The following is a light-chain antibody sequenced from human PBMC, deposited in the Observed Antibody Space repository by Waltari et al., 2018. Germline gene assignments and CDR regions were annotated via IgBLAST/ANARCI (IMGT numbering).Light chain of an antibody. V-gene: IGLV2-8*01. CDR1: GSDFRDYDF. Sequence: QSALTQPPSASGSPGQSVTISCTGSGSDFRDYDFVSWYQQHPGKAPKVIHYEVSKRSSGVPDRFSGSKSGNTASLTVSGLQAEDEADYYCSSFAGRWIFGGGTKLTVL. J-gene: IGLJ2*01. CDR2: EVS. CDR3: SSFAGRWI.